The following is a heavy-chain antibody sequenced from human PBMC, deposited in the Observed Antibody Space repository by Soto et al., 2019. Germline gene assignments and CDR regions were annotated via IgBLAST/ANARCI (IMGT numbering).Heavy chain of an antibody. V-gene: IGHV3-30*18. CDR1: GFTFSSYG. Sequence: QVQLVESGGRVVQPGRSLRLSCAASGFTFSSYGMHWVRQAPGKGLEWVAVISYDGSNKYYADSVKGRFTISRDNSKNTLYLQMNSLRAEDTAVYYCAKGGGNPGWYFDYWGQGTLVTVSS. J-gene: IGHJ4*02. CDR2: ISYDGSNK. D-gene: IGHD2-15*01. CDR3: AKGGGNPGWYFDY.